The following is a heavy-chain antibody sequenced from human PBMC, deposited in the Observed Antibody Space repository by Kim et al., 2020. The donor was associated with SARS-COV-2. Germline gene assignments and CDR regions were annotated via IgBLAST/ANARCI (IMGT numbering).Heavy chain of an antibody. Sequence: GGSLRLSCAAPGFTFSGFGMHWVRQSPGKGLEWVAVISYDGSNKYYAGSVDGRFIISRDNSKNTLDLQMNSLRAEDTAVYYCAKDTIPRGQYSSNWFPKYGMDVWGQGTTVIVS. CDR2: ISYDGSNK. D-gene: IGHD6-13*01. V-gene: IGHV3-30*18. CDR3: AKDTIPRGQYSSNWFPKYGMDV. CDR1: GFTFSGFG. J-gene: IGHJ6*02.